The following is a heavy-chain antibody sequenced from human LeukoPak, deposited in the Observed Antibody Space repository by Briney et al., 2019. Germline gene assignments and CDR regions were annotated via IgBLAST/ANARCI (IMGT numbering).Heavy chain of an antibody. CDR2: ITGSGGST. J-gene: IGHJ4*02. Sequence: GGSLRLSCAASGFTFSSYWMSWVRQAPGKGLEWVSAITGSGGSTYYADSVKGRFTISRDNSKNTLYLQMNSLRAEDAAVYYCAPDDGGFDYWGQGTLVTVSS. CDR3: APDDGGFDY. D-gene: IGHD4/OR15-4a*01. V-gene: IGHV3-23*01. CDR1: GFTFSSYW.